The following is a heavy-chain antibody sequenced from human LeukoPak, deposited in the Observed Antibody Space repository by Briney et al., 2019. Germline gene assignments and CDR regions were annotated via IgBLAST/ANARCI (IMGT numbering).Heavy chain of an antibody. Sequence: PGESLKISCKGSGYSSTSYWIGWVRQMRGKGLEWMGTIYPGDSDTRYSPSFQGQVTISADKSISTAYLQWSSLKASDTAMYYCARQAYYGSGSYYTGDYWGQGTLVTVSS. CDR2: IYPGDSDT. CDR3: ARQAYYGSGSYYTGDY. J-gene: IGHJ4*02. V-gene: IGHV5-51*01. D-gene: IGHD3-10*01. CDR1: GYSSTSYW.